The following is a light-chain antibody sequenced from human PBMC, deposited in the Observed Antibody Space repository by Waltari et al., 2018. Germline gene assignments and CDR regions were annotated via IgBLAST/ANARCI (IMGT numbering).Light chain of an antibody. V-gene: IGLV2-8*01. Sequence: QSALTQPPAASGSPGQSVTISGTGTGRDVGKYDYVSWYQQHPGKAPKLMIYELSKRPSGVPDRFSGSKSGNTASLTVSGLQAEDEADYYCSSYAGSHYWVFGGGTKLTVL. J-gene: IGLJ3*02. CDR3: SSYAGSHYWV. CDR1: GRDVGKYDY. CDR2: ELS.